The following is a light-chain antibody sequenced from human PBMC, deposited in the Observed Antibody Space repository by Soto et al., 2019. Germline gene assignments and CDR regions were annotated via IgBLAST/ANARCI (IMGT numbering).Light chain of an antibody. CDR3: SSYTSSNTYYV. CDR2: EVT. J-gene: IGLJ1*01. V-gene: IGLV2-14*01. CDR1: SSDVGGYNY. Sequence: QSALTQPASVSGSPGQSITISCTGTSSDVGGYNYVSWYQQHPGKAPKLMIYEVTDRPSGVSNRFSGSKSGNTASLTISGLQAEDEADYYCSSYTSSNTYYVFGTGTKVTV.